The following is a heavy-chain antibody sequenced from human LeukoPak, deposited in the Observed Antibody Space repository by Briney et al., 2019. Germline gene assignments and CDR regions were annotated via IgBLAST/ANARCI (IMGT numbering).Heavy chain of an antibody. CDR1: GYTFRSYD. D-gene: IGHD6-19*01. CDR2: INPNSGGT. V-gene: IGHV1-2*02. J-gene: IGHJ6*02. Sequence: ASVKVSCKGSGYTFRSYDITWVRQAPGQGLEWMGWINPNSGGTNYAQKFQGRVTMTRDTSISTAYMELSRLRSDDTAVYYCARVRIAVAGINYYYGMDVWGQGTTVTVSS. CDR3: ARVRIAVAGINYYYGMDV.